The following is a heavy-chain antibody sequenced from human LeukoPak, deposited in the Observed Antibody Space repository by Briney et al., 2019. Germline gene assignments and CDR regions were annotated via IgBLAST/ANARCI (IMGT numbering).Heavy chain of an antibody. J-gene: IGHJ4*02. CDR1: GFTFSSYE. V-gene: IGHV3-74*01. CDR3: VRQYSYDSSGYYPWDY. D-gene: IGHD3-22*01. CDR2: INSDGSST. Sequence: PGGSLRLSCAASGFTFSSYEMNWVRQAPGKGLVWVSRINSDGSSTTYADSVKGRFTISRDNAKNTLYLQMNSLRAEDTAMYYCVRQYSYDSSGYYPWDYWGQGTLVTVSS.